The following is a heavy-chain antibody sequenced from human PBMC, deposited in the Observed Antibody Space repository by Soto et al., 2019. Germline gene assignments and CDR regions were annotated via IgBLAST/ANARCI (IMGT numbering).Heavy chain of an antibody. V-gene: IGHV1-46*01. CDR2: INPSGGST. CDR3: ARGHYSYGSD. CDR1: GYTFINYY. Sequence: ASVKVSCKASGYTFINYYMHWVRQAPGQGIEWMGTINPSGGSTSYAQKFQGRVTMTTDTSTRTLYMEPSGLRSEDTAVYYCARGHYSYGSDWGQGTLVTVSS. J-gene: IGHJ4*02. D-gene: IGHD5-18*01.